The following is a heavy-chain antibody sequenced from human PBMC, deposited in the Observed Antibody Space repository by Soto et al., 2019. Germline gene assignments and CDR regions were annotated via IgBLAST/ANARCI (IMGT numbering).Heavy chain of an antibody. D-gene: IGHD3-9*01. CDR3: ARGGKFYDVLTGYYSLDF. Sequence: SVKISCKASGGTFSSYTLNWVRQAPGQGLEWMGGIIPITGTANYAQKFQGRVTITADKSTSTAYMELSSLRSEDTAVYYCARGGKFYDVLTGYYSLDFWGQGTLVTVSS. CDR2: IIPITGTA. J-gene: IGHJ4*02. V-gene: IGHV1-69*06. CDR1: GGTFSSYT.